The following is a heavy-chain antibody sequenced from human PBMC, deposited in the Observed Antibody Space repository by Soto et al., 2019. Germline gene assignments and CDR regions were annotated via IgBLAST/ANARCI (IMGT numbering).Heavy chain of an antibody. J-gene: IGHJ4*02. CDR1: GYTFTSYD. CDR3: ARVGVYRDFDY. Sequence: ASVKVSCKASGYTFTSYDINWVRQATGQGLEWMGWINPNSGNTGYAQKLQGRVTMTRNTSTSTAYMELSSLRSDDTAVYYCARVGVYRDFDYWGQGTLVTVSS. V-gene: IGHV1-8*01. D-gene: IGHD3-10*01. CDR2: INPNSGNT.